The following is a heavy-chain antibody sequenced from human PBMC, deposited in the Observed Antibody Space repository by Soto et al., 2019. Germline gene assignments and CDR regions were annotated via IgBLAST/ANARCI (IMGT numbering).Heavy chain of an antibody. CDR3: AGGVHSGTYYTRLAP. D-gene: IGHD1-26*01. CDR2: INPNSGGT. Sequence: VASVNVSCTASGYTFTGYCMHWVRQAPGQGLEWMGWINPNSGGTDYAQKFQGRVTMTRDTSISTAYMELSRLRSDDTAVYYCAGGVHSGTYYTRLAPWLHGTPV. V-gene: IGHV1-2*02. CDR1: GYTFTGYC. J-gene: IGHJ5*02.